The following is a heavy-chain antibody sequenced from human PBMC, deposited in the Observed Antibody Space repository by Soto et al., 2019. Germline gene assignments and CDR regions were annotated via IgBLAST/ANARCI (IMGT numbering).Heavy chain of an antibody. D-gene: IGHD2-21*02. J-gene: IGHJ6*02. CDR2: LYNSGST. Sequence: SETLSLSCTVSGGSICSYYWSWILQAPGKGLEWIGYLYNSGSTVYNPSLKSRVTISVDTSKNQFSLKLNSVTAADTAVYYCARDLWGYCGTDCYPLDVWGQGTTVTVS. CDR1: GGSICSYY. V-gene: IGHV4-59*01. CDR3: ARDLWGYCGTDCYPLDV.